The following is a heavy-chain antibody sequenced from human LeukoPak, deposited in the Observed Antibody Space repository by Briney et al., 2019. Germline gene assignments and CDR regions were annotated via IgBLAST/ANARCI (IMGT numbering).Heavy chain of an antibody. CDR1: GFTFSSYA. Sequence: GGSLRLSCAASGFTFSSYAMSWVRQAPGKGLEWVSAISGSGGSTYYADSVKGRFTISRDNSKNTLYLQMNSLRAEDTAVYYCAKDGYDSRGYYLPFDYWGQGTLVTVSS. V-gene: IGHV3-23*01. J-gene: IGHJ4*02. CDR3: AKDGYDSRGYYLPFDY. D-gene: IGHD3-22*01. CDR2: ISGSGGST.